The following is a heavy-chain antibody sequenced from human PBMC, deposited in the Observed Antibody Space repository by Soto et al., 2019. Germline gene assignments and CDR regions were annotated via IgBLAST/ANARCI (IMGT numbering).Heavy chain of an antibody. V-gene: IGHV1-69*01. J-gene: IGHJ3*02. CDR1: GGTFSSYA. D-gene: IGHD2-2*01. CDR2: IIPIFGTA. Sequence: QVQLVQSGAEVKKPGSSVKVSCKASGGTFSSYAISWVRQAPGQGLEWMGGIIPIFGTANYAQKFQGRVTITADESTNTAYMELSSLRSEDTAVYYCAAPGGDIVVVPAAMGPDAFDIWGQGTMVTVSS. CDR3: AAPGGDIVVVPAAMGPDAFDI.